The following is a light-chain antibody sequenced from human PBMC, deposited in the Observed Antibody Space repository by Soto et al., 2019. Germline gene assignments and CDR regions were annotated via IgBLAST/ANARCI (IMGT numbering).Light chain of an antibody. CDR1: QSIASY. CDR3: QQYDNLPLT. Sequence: IQLTQYPSSVYASVGDRVTITCLVSQSIASYLNWYQQKSGKAPKLLIYDASDLETGVPSRFSGSGSGTDFTFTINSLQPEDIATYYCQQYDNLPLTYGGVTKEDIK. CDR2: DAS. V-gene: IGKV1-33*01. J-gene: IGKJ4*01.